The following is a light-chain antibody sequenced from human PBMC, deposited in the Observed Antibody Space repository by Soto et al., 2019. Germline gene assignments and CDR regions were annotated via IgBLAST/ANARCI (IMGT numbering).Light chain of an antibody. CDR3: QQHYNWPPYT. V-gene: IGKV3-15*01. J-gene: IGKJ2*01. CDR2: GAS. Sequence: EILMTQSPATLSVSPGERATLSCRASQSVSSNLAWYQQKPGQAPRLLIYGASTRATGIPARFSGSRSGTEFTLTISSLQSEDFAVYYCQQHYNWPPYTFGQGTKLEIK. CDR1: QSVSSN.